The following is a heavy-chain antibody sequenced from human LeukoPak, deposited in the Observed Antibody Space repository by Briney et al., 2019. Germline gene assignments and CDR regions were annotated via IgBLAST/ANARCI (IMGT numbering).Heavy chain of an antibody. J-gene: IGHJ4*02. Sequence: PGGSLRLSCAASGFTFSSYAMSWVRQAPGKGLEWVSAISGSGGSTYYADSVKGRFTISRDNSKNTLYLQMNSLRAEDTAVYYCAKDPPLGYCSGGSCYPRWGQGTLVTVSS. D-gene: IGHD2-15*01. CDR1: GFTFSSYA. CDR2: ISGSGGST. CDR3: AKDPPLGYCSGGSCYPR. V-gene: IGHV3-23*01.